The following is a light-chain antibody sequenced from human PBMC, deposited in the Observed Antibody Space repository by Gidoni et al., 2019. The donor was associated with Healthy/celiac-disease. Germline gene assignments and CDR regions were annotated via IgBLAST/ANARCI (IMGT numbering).Light chain of an antibody. CDR1: QSVSSSY. CDR3: QPYGSSPIT. V-gene: IGKV3-20*01. Sequence: EIGLTQAPGTLSLSPGERATLSCRARQSVSSSYLAWYQQKPGQAPRLLLYGASRRATGIPDWFSGSGSGTYFTLTIRRLEPDVFAVYYCQPYGSSPITFXXXTRLEIK. J-gene: IGKJ5*01. CDR2: GAS.